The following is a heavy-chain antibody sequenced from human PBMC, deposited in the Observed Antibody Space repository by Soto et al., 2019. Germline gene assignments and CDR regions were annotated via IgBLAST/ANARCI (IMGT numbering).Heavy chain of an antibody. V-gene: IGHV5-51*01. Sequence: GESLKISCKGSGYSFTSYWIGWVRQMPGKGLEWMGIIYPGDSDTRYSPSFQGQVTISADKSISTAYLQWSSLKASDTAMYYCARSRFLEWLLPLFDPWGQGTLVTVSS. D-gene: IGHD3-3*01. CDR3: ARSRFLEWLLPLFDP. CDR2: IYPGDSDT. CDR1: GYSFTSYW. J-gene: IGHJ5*02.